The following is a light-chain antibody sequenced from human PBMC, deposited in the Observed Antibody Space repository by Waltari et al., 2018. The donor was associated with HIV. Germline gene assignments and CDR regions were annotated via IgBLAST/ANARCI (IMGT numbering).Light chain of an antibody. V-gene: IGKV2-28*01. Sequence: IVFTQSPVSPSVTPGEPASISCKSSHSLLPTNGDDYLNWYLQKPGPSPQLLIYFGSKGASGVPGRLSGSGSGTDFSLKISRMEAEYGGVYYCMQPLQIPVAFGPGTKVEIK. CDR2: FGS. CDR1: HSLLPTNGDDY. CDR3: MQPLQIPVA. J-gene: IGKJ3*01.